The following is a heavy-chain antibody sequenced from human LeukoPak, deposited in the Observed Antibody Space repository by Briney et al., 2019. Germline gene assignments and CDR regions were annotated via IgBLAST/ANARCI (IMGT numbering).Heavy chain of an antibody. J-gene: IGHJ6*03. CDR3: ARTGGSFYFYYYMDV. CDR1: GGSISNYD. CDR2: INDSGNT. Sequence: SETLSLNCTVSGGSISNYDWSWIRQPPGKGLEGIGYINDSGNTKYNPSLESRVTISVDTSKNQFSLNLYSVTAADTAVYYCARTGGSFYFYYYMDVWGKGTTVTVSS. D-gene: IGHD1-26*01. V-gene: IGHV4-59*01.